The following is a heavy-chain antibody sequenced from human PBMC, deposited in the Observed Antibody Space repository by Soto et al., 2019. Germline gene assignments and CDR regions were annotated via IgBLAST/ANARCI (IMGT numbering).Heavy chain of an antibody. V-gene: IGHV3-48*02. D-gene: IGHD3-3*01. J-gene: IGHJ3*02. Sequence: PGGSLRLSCAASGFTFSSYSMHWVRQAPGKGLEWVSFISSSSSTIYYADSVKGRFTISRDNAKNSLYLQMNSLRDEDTAVYYCARGGQNFWMREYALDMWGQGTMVTVSS. CDR3: ARGGQNFWMREYALDM. CDR2: ISSSSSTI. CDR1: GFTFSSYS.